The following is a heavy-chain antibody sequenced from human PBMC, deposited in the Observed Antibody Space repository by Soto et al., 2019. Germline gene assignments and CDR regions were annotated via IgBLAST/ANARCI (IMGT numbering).Heavy chain of an antibody. CDR3: ARGPMVGGYSAHGAFDI. Sequence: GGSLRLSCAASGFTFSSYAMHWVRQAPGKGLEWVAVISYDGSNKYYAGSVKGRFTISRDNSKNTLYLQMNSLRAEDTAVYYCARGPMVGGYSAHGAFDIWGQGTMVTVSS. CDR1: GFTFSSYA. J-gene: IGHJ3*02. D-gene: IGHD3-10*01. CDR2: ISYDGSNK. V-gene: IGHV3-30-3*01.